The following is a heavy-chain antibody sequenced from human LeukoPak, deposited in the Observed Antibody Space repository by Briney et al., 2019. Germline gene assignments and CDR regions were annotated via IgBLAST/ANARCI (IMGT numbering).Heavy chain of an antibody. CDR3: ARVGSSSWYYFDH. V-gene: IGHV4-30-2*01. CDR1: GGSISSGGYS. J-gene: IGHJ4*02. CDR2: IYHSGST. D-gene: IGHD6-13*01. Sequence: SETLSLTCAVSGGSISSGGYSWSWIRQPPGKGLEWIGYIYHSGSTYYNPSLKSRVTISVDRSKNQFSLKLSSVTAADTAVYYCARVGSSSWYYFDHWGQGTLVTVSS.